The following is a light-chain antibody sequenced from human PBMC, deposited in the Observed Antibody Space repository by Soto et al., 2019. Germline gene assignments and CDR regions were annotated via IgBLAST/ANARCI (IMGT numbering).Light chain of an antibody. Sequence: IVITHSPATLSVSARHRSPLSFRASQTVNSKLAWYQQKPGQAPRLLIWGVSNRATGIPDRFSGSGSGTDFTLTISRLEPEDFVVFYCYQYGSTPPTFGQGTKVDI. V-gene: IGKV3-20*01. CDR1: QTVNSK. J-gene: IGKJ1*01. CDR2: GVS. CDR3: YQYGSTPPT.